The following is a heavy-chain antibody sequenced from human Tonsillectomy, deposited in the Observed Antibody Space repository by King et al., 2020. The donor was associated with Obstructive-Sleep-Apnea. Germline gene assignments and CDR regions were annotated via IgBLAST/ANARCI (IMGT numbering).Heavy chain of an antibody. V-gene: IGHV3-23*04. D-gene: IGHD5-18*01. J-gene: IGHJ4*02. CDR2: INTGGGTS. Sequence: VQLVESGGGLVQPGGSLRLSCAASGFTFSNYAMSWVRQAPGKGLEWVSAINTGGGTSYYADSVKGRFTISRDNSKNTLYLQMNSLRAEDSAVYYCAKRVDTAMVFDYWGQGTLVTVSS. CDR3: AKRVDTAMVFDY. CDR1: GFTFSNYA.